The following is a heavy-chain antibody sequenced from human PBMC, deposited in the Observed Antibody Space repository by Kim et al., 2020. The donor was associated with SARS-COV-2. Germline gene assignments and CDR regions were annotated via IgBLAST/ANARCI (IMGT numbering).Heavy chain of an antibody. CDR1: GSSLTKLS. CDR3: ASIGHDNIGYYYAFDQ. V-gene: IGHV1-24*01. J-gene: IGHJ5*02. D-gene: IGHD3-22*01. CDR2: FDPEDGKP. Sequence: ASVKVSCKVSGSSLTKLSVHWVRQAPEKGLEWMGGFDPEDGKPTYAQKLQGRVTMTEDTSTDTSYMELNTLTSEDTAVYWCASIGHDNIGYYYAFDQWGQ.